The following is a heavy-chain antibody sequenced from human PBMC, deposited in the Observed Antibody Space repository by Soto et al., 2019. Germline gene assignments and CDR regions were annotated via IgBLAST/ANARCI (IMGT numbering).Heavy chain of an antibody. CDR2: INGYNGNT. D-gene: IGHD3-16*01. J-gene: IGHJ6*02. CDR3: ARMGDVPYYYYGMDV. Sequence: QVQLVQSGAEVKKPGASVKVSCKASGYTFTSYGISWVRQAPGQGLEWMGWINGYNGNTNYAQKLQGRVTMTTYTSTRTAYMEMRSLRSDDTAVYYCARMGDVPYYYYGMDVWGQGTTVTVSS. V-gene: IGHV1-18*01. CDR1: GYTFTSYG.